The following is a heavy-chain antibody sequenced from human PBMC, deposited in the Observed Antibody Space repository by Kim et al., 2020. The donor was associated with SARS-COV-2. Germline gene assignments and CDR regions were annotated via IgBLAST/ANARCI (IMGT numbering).Heavy chain of an antibody. J-gene: IGHJ4*02. Sequence: YADSGKGRFTISRDNSKNTLYLQMNSLRAEDTAVYYCAKGFGSWYGGADYWGQGTLVTVSS. V-gene: IGHV3-23*01. CDR3: AKGFGSWYGGADY. D-gene: IGHD6-13*01.